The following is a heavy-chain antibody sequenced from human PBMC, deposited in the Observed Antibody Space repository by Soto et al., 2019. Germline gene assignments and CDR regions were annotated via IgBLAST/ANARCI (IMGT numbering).Heavy chain of an antibody. J-gene: IGHJ6*02. Sequence: GGPLRLSCSASGFTFSSYALHWVRQAPGKGLDYVSAISNDGRSTCYADSVKGRFTISRDNSKNTLYLQMNSLRAEDTAVYYCARMDVIVVVPARPNYGMDVWGQGTTVTVSS. D-gene: IGHD2-2*01. V-gene: IGHV3-64*04. CDR2: ISNDGRST. CDR1: GFTFSSYA. CDR3: ARMDVIVVVPARPNYGMDV.